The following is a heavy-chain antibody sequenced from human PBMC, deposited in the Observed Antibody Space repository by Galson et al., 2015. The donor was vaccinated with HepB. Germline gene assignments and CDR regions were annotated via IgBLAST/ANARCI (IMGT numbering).Heavy chain of an antibody. J-gene: IGHJ4*02. D-gene: IGHD5-24*01. Sequence: SLRLSCAVSGFTFSDYGMNWVRQAPGKGLEWISYISRSSIVIYYADFVKGRFTISRDNAKNLLYLQMNSLTDEDTAVYYCTRDFAEMATDYWGQGTMVTVSS. CDR2: ISRSSIVI. V-gene: IGHV3-48*02. CDR1: GFTFSDYG. CDR3: TRDFAEMATDY.